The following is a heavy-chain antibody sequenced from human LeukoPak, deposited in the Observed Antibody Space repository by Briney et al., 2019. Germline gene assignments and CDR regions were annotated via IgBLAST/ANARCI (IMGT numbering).Heavy chain of an antibody. Sequence: SETLSLTSSVYGGSFSGYYWSWIRQPPGKGLEWIGEINHSGSTNYNPSLKRRVTISVDTSKNQFSLNLSSVTAADTAVYYCARVSDGDYVFGGIVYWGQGTLVTVSS. J-gene: IGHJ4*02. D-gene: IGHD4-17*01. V-gene: IGHV4-34*01. CDR3: ARVSDGDYVFGGIVY. CDR2: INHSGST. CDR1: GGSFSGYY.